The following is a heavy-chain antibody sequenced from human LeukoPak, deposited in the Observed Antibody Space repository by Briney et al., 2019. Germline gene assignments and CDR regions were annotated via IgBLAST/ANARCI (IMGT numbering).Heavy chain of an antibody. J-gene: IGHJ4*02. CDR1: GFTLSRFA. CDR2: ISYDGSPK. V-gene: IGHV3-30-3*01. CDR3: ARDMGYNSGFFDS. Sequence: GTSLRLSCAASGFTLSRFAMHWVRQAPGKGLEWVASISYDGSPKYNADSVKGPFTISRDNPKNTLYLQINSLSPHDTALYYCARDMGYNSGFFDSWGQGTLVTVSS. D-gene: IGHD5-18*01.